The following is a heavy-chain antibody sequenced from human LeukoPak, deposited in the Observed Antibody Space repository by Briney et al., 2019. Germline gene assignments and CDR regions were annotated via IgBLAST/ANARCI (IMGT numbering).Heavy chain of an antibody. CDR2: ISGSGRYT. V-gene: IGHV3-23*01. CDR3: AKRELPGRGESLYHFDY. J-gene: IGHJ4*02. Sequence: GGSLRLSCAASGFTFSSYAMSWVRQAPGKGLEWVSAISGSGRYTYYVDSVKGRFTISRDNSESTLFLQMNSLRAEDTAIYYCAKRELPGRGESLYHFDYWGQGTLVTVSS. CDR1: GFTFSSYA. D-gene: IGHD3-10*01.